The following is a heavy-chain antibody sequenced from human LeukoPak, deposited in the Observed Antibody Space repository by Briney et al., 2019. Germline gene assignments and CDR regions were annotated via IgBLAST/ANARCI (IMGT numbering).Heavy chain of an antibody. CDR2: INTNTGNP. J-gene: IGHJ6*03. D-gene: IGHD1-26*01. V-gene: IGHV7-4-1*02. CDR3: ARDVEWEPPSYMDV. Sequence: GASVKVSCKASGYTFTSCAMNWVRQAPGQGLEWMGWINTNTGNPTYAQGFTGRFVFSLDTSVSTAYLQISSLKAEDTAVYYCARDVEWEPPSYMDVWGKGTTVTVSS. CDR1: GYTFTSCA.